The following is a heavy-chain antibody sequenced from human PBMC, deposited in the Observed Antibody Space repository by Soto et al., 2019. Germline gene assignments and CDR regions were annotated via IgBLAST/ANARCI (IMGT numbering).Heavy chain of an antibody. CDR3: GDLDGSYFGMDV. CDR1: KVTAW. D-gene: IGHD3-10*01. Sequence: EVQLVASGGGLVKPGGSLRLSCGASKVTAWMSWVRQAPGKGLEWVGRIKSKTAGETTDYAAPVQGRFIISRDDSKDMVYLEMNSLKIEDTAVYSCGDLDGSYFGMDVRGQGTTVTVSS. J-gene: IGHJ6*02. V-gene: IGHV3-15*01. CDR2: IKSKTAGETT.